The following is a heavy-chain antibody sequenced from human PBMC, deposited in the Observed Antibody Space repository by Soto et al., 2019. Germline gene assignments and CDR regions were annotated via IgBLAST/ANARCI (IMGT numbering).Heavy chain of an antibody. CDR1: GGSISSSSYY. CDR2: IYYSGST. CDR3: ARAPSPNIVVVPAHYYMDV. V-gene: IGHV4-39*01. J-gene: IGHJ6*03. D-gene: IGHD2-2*01. Sequence: PSETLSLTCTVSGGSISSSSYYWGWIRQPPGKGLEWIGSIYYSGSTYYNPSLKSRVTISVDTSKNQFSLKLSSVTAADTAVYYCARAPSPNIVVVPAHYYMDVWGKGTTVTVSS.